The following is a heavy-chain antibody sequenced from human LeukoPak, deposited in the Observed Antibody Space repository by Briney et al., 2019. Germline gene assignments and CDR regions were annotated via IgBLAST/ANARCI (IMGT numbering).Heavy chain of an antibody. CDR1: GGSISSSSYY. Sequence: SETLSLSCTVSGGSISSSSYYWGWIRQPPGKGLEWIGSIYYSGSTYYNPSLKSRVTISVDTSKNQFSLKLSSVTAADTAVYYCARGRLITMVRGVIPNWFDPWGQGTLVTVSS. D-gene: IGHD3-10*01. CDR2: IYYSGST. V-gene: IGHV4-39*01. CDR3: ARGRLITMVRGVIPNWFDP. J-gene: IGHJ5*02.